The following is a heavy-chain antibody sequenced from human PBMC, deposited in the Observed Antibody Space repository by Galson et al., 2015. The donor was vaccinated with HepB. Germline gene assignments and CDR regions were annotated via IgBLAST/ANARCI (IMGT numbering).Heavy chain of an antibody. CDR1: GFTFTSYG. CDR3: ARGVTLVRGVISDMDV. Sequence: SVKVSCKASGFTFTSYGIHWVRQAPGQRLEWTGWINAGTGNTKYSQKFQGRVTITSDASASTAYMELNNLRSGDTAVYFRARGVTLVRGVISDMDVWGQGTTVTVSS. D-gene: IGHD3-10*01. CDR2: INAGTGNT. J-gene: IGHJ6*02. V-gene: IGHV1-3*01.